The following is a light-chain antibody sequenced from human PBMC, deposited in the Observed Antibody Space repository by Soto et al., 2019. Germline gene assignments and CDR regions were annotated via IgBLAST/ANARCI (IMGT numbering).Light chain of an antibody. J-gene: IGKJ1*01. CDR1: QSISSW. CDR2: KAS. CDR3: QQYNSYST. V-gene: IGKV1-5*03. Sequence: DIQMTQSPSTLSASVGDRVTITCRASQSISSWLAWYQQKPGKAPKLLIYKASSSESGVPSRFSGSGSGTEFTLTISSLQPDDFATYYCQQYNSYSTFGQGTKVDIK.